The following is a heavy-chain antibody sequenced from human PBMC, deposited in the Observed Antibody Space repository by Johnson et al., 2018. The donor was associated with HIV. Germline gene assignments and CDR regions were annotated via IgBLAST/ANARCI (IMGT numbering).Heavy chain of an antibody. J-gene: IGHJ3*02. D-gene: IGHD3-22*01. CDR3: ARGLNYYDSSNKNGAFDI. Sequence: QVQLVESGGGVVQPGRSLRLSCAASGFTFSNYGMHWVRQAPGKGLEWVAFIRYDGSNKYYVDSVKGRFTISRDNAKNSLYLQMNSLRAEDTAVYYCARGLNYYDSSNKNGAFDIWGQGTVVTVS. V-gene: IGHV3-33*08. CDR1: GFTFSNYG. CDR2: IRYDGSNK.